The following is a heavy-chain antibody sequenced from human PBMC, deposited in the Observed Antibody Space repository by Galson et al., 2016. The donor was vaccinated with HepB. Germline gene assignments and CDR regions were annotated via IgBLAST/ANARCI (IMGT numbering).Heavy chain of an antibody. CDR1: GFTFSNYW. CDR3: ARDFDISGDY. Sequence: SLRLSCAASGFTFSNYWIHWVRQAPGKGLVWVSRINPGGSTTGFADSVKGRFTISRDNAKNTVYLYMNSLSAEDTGVYYCARDFDISGDYWGQGTLVTVSS. D-gene: IGHD1-26*01. J-gene: IGHJ4*02. CDR2: INPGGSTT. V-gene: IGHV3-74*01.